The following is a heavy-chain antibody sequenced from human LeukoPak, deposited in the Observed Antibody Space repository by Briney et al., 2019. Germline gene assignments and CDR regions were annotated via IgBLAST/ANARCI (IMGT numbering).Heavy chain of an antibody. CDR1: GGSISSSNW. Sequence: PSETLSLTCAVSGGSISSSNWWSWVRQPPGKGLEWIGEIYHSGSTNYNPSLKSRVTISVDKSKNQFSLKLSSVTAADTAVYYCARLGYYGSGSYPDYWGQGTLVTVSS. D-gene: IGHD3-10*01. CDR3: ARLGYYGSGSYPDY. V-gene: IGHV4-4*02. J-gene: IGHJ4*02. CDR2: IYHSGST.